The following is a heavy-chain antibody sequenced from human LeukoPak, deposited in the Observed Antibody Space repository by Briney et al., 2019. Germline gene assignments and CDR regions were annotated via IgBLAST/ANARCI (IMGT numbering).Heavy chain of an antibody. CDR1: GFTFGSYA. CDR3: AKDEQQQLALYYFDY. V-gene: IGHV3-23*01. CDR2: ISGSGGST. D-gene: IGHD6-13*01. J-gene: IGHJ4*02. Sequence: GGSLRLSCAASGFTFGSYAMSWVRQAPGKGLEWVSAISGSGGSTYYADSVKGRFTLSRDNSKNTLYLQMHSLRAEDTAVYYCAKDEQQQLALYYFDYWGQGTLVTVSS.